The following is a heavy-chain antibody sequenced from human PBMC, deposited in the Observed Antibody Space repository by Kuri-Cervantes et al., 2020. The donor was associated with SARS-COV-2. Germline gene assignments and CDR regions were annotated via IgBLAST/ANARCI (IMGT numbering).Heavy chain of an antibody. V-gene: IGHV4-61*01. CDR1: GGSINSGIYY. D-gene: IGHD1-26*01. J-gene: IGHJ4*02. CDR2: IYYSGST. Sequence: SETLSLTCTVSGGSINSGIYYWSWIRQPPGKGLEWIGYIYYSGSTNYNPSLKSRVTISVDTSKNQFSLKLSSVTAADTAVYYCARDSGGSYRDFDYWGQGTLVTVSS. CDR3: ARDSGGSYRDFDY.